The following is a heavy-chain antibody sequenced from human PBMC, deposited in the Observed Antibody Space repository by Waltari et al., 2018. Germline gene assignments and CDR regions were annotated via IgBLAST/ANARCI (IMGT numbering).Heavy chain of an antibody. Sequence: APGKGLEWVSAISGSGGSTYYADSVKGRFTISRDNSKNTLYLQMNSLRAEDTAVYYCAKGEYPYYDFYWGQGTLVTVSS. V-gene: IGHV3-23*01. D-gene: IGHD3-3*01. CDR2: ISGSGGST. J-gene: IGHJ4*02. CDR3: AKGEYPYYDFY.